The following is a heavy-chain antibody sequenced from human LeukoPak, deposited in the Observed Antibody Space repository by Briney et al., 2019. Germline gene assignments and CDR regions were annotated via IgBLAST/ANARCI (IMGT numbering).Heavy chain of an antibody. V-gene: IGHV3-23*01. CDR2: ISGSDNTT. CDR1: GFTFSSYA. CDR3: AKASRVYGNYFDS. J-gene: IGHJ4*02. D-gene: IGHD5/OR15-5a*01. Sequence: GGSLRLSCAASGFTFSSYAMSWVRQAPGKGLEWVSAISGSDNTTYYADSVKGRFAISRDNSKNTLYLQMNSLRAEDTATYYCAKASRVYGNYFDSWGQGTLVTVSS.